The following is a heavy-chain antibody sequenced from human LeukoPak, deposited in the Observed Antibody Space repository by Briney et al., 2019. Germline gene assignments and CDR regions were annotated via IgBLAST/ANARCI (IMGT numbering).Heavy chain of an antibody. V-gene: IGHV1-46*01. CDR2: INPTGGST. J-gene: IGHJ5*02. CDR3: ARDNSVGDNAWWFDP. Sequence: WASVKVSCKASGYTLTSYYMHWVRQAPGQGLEWMGLINPTGGSTGYAQKFQGRVTMTRDMSTSTDYMELSSLRSEDTAIYYCARDNSVGDNAWWFDPWGQGTLVTVSS. D-gene: IGHD1-26*01. CDR1: GYTLTSYY.